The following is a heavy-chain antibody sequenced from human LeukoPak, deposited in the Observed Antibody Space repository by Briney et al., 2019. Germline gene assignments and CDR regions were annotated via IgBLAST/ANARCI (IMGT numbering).Heavy chain of an antibody. CDR2: ISTNGNT. CDR1: GGSISSDIFY. Sequence: KTSQTLSLTCAVSGGSISSDIFYWSWIRQPAGKGLEWIGRISTNGNTNYNPSLKSRVTISVDTSKNQFSLILNSVTAADTAVYYCAMSNSVIRFDSWGQGTLVTVSS. J-gene: IGHJ4*02. D-gene: IGHD2/OR15-2a*01. V-gene: IGHV4-61*02. CDR3: AMSNSVIRFDS.